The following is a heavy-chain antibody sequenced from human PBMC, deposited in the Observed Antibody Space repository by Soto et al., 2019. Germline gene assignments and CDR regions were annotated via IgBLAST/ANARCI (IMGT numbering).Heavy chain of an antibody. CDR3: ARERPDGARLDP. V-gene: IGHV4-30-4*01. CDR1: DGSISSGDYY. CDR2: IYHSGST. J-gene: IGHJ5*02. Sequence: QVQLQESGPGLVKPSQTLSLTCTVSDGSISSGDYYWSWIRQPPGKGLEWIGYIYHSGSTYYNPSLKRRVTVSVDTSKNQFSLKLSSVTAADTAVYYCARERPDGARLDPWGQGTLAAVSS. D-gene: IGHD6-6*01.